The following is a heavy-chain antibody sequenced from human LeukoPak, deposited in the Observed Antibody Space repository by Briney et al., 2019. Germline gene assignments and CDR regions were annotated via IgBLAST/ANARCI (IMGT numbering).Heavy chain of an antibody. J-gene: IGHJ4*02. CDR3: ARRGLD. D-gene: IGHD3-10*01. Sequence: SETLSLTCAVSGYSISSGYYWGWIRQPPGKGLEWIGSIYHSGSTYYNPSLKSRVTISVDTSKNQFSLKLSSVSAGDTAVYYCARRGLDWGQGTLVTVSS. V-gene: IGHV4-38-2*01. CDR2: IYHSGST. CDR1: GYSISSGYY.